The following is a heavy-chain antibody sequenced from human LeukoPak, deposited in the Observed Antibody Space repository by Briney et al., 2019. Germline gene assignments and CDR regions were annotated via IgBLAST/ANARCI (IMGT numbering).Heavy chain of an antibody. CDR1: GGSISNYY. D-gene: IGHD3-9*01. V-gene: IGHV4-4*07. J-gene: IGHJ5*02. Sequence: SETLSLTCTVSGGSISNYYWTWIRQPAGKGLEWIGRIYTTGSTNYNPSLESRVTMSVDTSKNQFSLKLSSVTAADTAMYYCARGFDILTGFRAENTNWFDPWGQGTLVTVSS. CDR2: IYTTGST. CDR3: ARGFDILTGFRAENTNWFDP.